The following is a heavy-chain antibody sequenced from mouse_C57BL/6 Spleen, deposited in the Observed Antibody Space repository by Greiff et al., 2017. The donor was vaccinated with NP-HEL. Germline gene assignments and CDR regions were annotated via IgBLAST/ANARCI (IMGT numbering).Heavy chain of an antibody. V-gene: IGHV5-4*01. D-gene: IGHD2-3*01. CDR1: GFTFSSYA. CDR3: ARGYDGYYEGFAY. Sequence: EVQLVESGGGLVKPGGSLKLSCAASGFTFSSYAMSWVRQTPEKRLEWVATISDGGSYTYYPDNVKGRFTISRDNAKNNLYLQMSHLKSEDTAMYYCARGYDGYYEGFAYWGQGTLVTVSA. J-gene: IGHJ3*01. CDR2: ISDGGSYT.